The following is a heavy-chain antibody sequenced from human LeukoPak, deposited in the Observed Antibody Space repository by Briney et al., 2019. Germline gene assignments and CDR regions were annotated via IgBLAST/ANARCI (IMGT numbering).Heavy chain of an antibody. J-gene: IGHJ4*02. CDR2: IDPSCGST. Sequence: ASVKVSCKASGYRFTRYYVHWVREGPGQGLEWMGIIDPSCGSTSYAQKFQGRVTMTRDTSTSTVYMERSGLRSEYAAVFFCVRDKYGTTQGDFDYWGQGTLVTVSS. D-gene: IGHD1-1*01. V-gene: IGHV1-46*01. CDR3: VRDKYGTTQGDFDY. CDR1: GYRFTRYY.